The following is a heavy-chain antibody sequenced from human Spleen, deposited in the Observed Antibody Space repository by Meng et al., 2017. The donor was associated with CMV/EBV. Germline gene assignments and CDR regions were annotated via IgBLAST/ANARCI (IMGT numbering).Heavy chain of an antibody. D-gene: IGHD2-21*01. V-gene: IGHV1-2*02. J-gene: IGHJ6*02. CDR2: INPDSGGT. CDR1: GYTFTGFY. CDR3: ARAPSCLDV. Sequence: ASVQVSCKASGYTFTGFYIHWVRQAPGQGLEWMGWINPDSGGTNYAQKFQGRVTMTRDTSISTAYMEVNRLTSDDTAVYYCARAPSCLDVWGQGTTVTVSS.